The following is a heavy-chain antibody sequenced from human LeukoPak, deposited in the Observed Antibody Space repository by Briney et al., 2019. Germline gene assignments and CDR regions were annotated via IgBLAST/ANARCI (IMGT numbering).Heavy chain of an antibody. CDR1: GGTFSSYA. CDR3: ARTYCSSTSCLDYAIDY. D-gene: IGHD2-2*01. Sequence: ASVKVSCKASGGTFSSYAISWVRQAPGQGLEWMGRIIPIFGTANYAQKFQGRVTITTDESTSTAYMELSSLRSEDTAVYYCARTYCSSTSCLDYAIDYWGQGTLVTVSS. V-gene: IGHV1-69*05. CDR2: IIPIFGTA. J-gene: IGHJ4*02.